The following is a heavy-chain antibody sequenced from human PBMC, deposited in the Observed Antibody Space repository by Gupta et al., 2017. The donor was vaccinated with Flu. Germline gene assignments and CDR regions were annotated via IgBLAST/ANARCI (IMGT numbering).Heavy chain of an antibody. CDR1: GYTFTDYY. V-gene: IGHV1-46*01. D-gene: IGHD5-18*01. CDR3: ARGMPGYTFGYNYFQD. Sequence: QVQVVQSGAEVKKPGASVKLSCKASGYTFTDYYIHWVRQAPGQELQWMGIINPNGGSTNYAQKCQGRVAMTTDTSTSTVYMELSSLRSEDTAVYYCARGMPGYTFGYNYFQDWGQGALVTVSS. J-gene: IGHJ1*01. CDR2: INPNGGST.